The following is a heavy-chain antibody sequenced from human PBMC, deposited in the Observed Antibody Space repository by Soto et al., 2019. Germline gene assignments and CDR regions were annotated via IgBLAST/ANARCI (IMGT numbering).Heavy chain of an antibody. CDR1: GGTFSSYA. CDR2: IIPIFGTA. V-gene: IGHV1-69*01. J-gene: IGHJ3*02. D-gene: IGHD3-10*01. CDR3: ARGSYRRGSPLDAFDI. Sequence: QVQLVQSGAEVKKPGSSVKVSCKASGGTFSSYAISWVRQAPGQGREWMGGIIPIFGTANYAQKFQGRVTITANESTGSAYMELSSLRSEDTAVYYCARGSYRRGSPLDAFDIWGQGTMVTVSS.